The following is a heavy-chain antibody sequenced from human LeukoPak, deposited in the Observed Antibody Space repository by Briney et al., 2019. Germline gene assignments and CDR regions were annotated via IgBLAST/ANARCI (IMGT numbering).Heavy chain of an antibody. CDR1: GFTFSSYS. Sequence: PGGSLRLSCAASGFTFSSYSMNWVRQAPGKGLEWVSSISSSSSYIYYADSVKSRFTISRDNAKNSLYLQMNSLRAEDTAVYYCARDGGVGGLRYFDWLPYTNPFDYWGQGTLVTVSS. J-gene: IGHJ4*02. CDR2: ISSSSSYI. V-gene: IGHV3-21*01. D-gene: IGHD3-9*01. CDR3: ARDGGVGGLRYFDWLPYTNPFDY.